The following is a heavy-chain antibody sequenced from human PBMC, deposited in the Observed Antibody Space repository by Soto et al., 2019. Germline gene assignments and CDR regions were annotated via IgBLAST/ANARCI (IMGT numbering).Heavy chain of an antibody. D-gene: IGHD5-18*01. Sequence: QVQLVQSGAEVKKPGSSVKVSCKASGGTFSSYAISWVRQAPGQGREGMGGIIPIFGTANYAQKFQGRVTSTADESTRTAYMELSSLRCEDTAVYYCARGSPTGYLYGYLPKQLRPLEDYCYYGMDVWGQGTTVTVSS. V-gene: IGHV1-69*01. J-gene: IGHJ6*02. CDR2: IIPIFGTA. CDR1: GGTFSSYA. CDR3: ARGSPTGYLYGYLPKQLRPLEDYCYYGMDV.